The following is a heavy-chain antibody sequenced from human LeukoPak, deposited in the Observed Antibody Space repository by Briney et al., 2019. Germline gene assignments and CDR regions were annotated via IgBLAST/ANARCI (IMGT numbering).Heavy chain of an antibody. CDR2: INQGGNDK. J-gene: IGHJ4*02. CDR3: ARARDYGDYAFDY. CDR1: GFTFSNSW. D-gene: IGHD4-17*01. V-gene: IGHV3-7*03. Sequence: GGSLRLSCAAYGFTFSNSWMSWVRQAPGKGLEWVANINQGGNDKQYVDSMKGRFTIARDNAKNSLYLQMNSLRAEDTALYYCARARDYGDYAFDYWGQGTLVTVSS.